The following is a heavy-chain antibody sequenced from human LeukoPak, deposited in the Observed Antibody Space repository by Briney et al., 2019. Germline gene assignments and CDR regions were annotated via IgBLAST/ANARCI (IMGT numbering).Heavy chain of an antibody. Sequence: GGSLRLSCAASGFTFSSYWMSWVRQAPGEGLEWVANIKKDGSEKYYVDSVKGRFNISRDNAKTSLYLQMNSLRAEDTAVYYCARHLSGITGYTYGRGIDYWGQGTLVTVSS. CDR2: IKKDGSEK. V-gene: IGHV3-7*01. CDR3: ARHLSGITGYTYGRGIDY. D-gene: IGHD5-18*01. CDR1: GFTFSSYW. J-gene: IGHJ4*02.